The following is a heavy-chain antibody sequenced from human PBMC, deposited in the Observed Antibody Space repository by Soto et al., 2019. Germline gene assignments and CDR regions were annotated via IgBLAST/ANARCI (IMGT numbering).Heavy chain of an antibody. Sequence: LSLTCTVSGGSISSGGYYWSWIRQHPGKGLEWIGYIYYSGSTYYNPSLKSRVTISVDTSKNQFSLKLSSVTAADTAVYYCARALGVYSSGWYSEMDVWGQGTTVTVSS. V-gene: IGHV4-31*03. D-gene: IGHD6-19*01. CDR3: ARALGVYSSGWYSEMDV. CDR1: GGSISSGGYY. J-gene: IGHJ6*02. CDR2: IYYSGST.